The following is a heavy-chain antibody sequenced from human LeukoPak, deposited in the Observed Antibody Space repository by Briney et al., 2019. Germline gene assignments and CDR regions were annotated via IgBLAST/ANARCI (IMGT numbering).Heavy chain of an antibody. V-gene: IGHV1-2*02. CDR2: INPNSGGT. CDR3: AREDCSGGSCHPDY. D-gene: IGHD2-15*01. J-gene: IGHJ4*02. CDR1: GYTFTGYY. Sequence: ASEKVSCKASGYTFTGYYMHWVRQAPGQGLEWMGWINPNSGGTNYAQKFQGRVTMTRDTSISTAYMELSRLRSDDTAVYYCAREDCSGGSCHPDYWGQGTLVTVSS.